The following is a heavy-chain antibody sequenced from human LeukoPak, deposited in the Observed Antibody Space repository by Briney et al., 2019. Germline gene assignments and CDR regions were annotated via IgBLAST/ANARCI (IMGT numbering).Heavy chain of an antibody. CDR1: GFTFSNYG. CDR2: ISRDGLTK. Sequence: PGGSLRLSCAASGFTFSNYGMHWVRQAPGKGLEWVVVISRDGLTKYYADSVKGRFTLSRDNSKNTLYLEMNSLRDEDTAVYYCAKEGTWGNWYFDLWGRGTLVIVSS. V-gene: IGHV3-30*18. J-gene: IGHJ2*01. CDR3: AKEGTWGNWYFDL. D-gene: IGHD3-16*01.